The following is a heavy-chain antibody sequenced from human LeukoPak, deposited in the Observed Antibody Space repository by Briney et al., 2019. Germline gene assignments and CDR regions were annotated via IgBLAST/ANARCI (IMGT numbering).Heavy chain of an antibody. CDR3: ARISPTHYYGSGSYCPGLAPFDY. V-gene: IGHV4-59*01. CDR1: GGSISSYY. J-gene: IGHJ4*02. Sequence: SETLSLTCTVAGGSISSYYWSWIRQPPGKGLEWIGYIYYSGSTNYNPSLKSRVTISVDTSKNQFSLKLSSVTAADTAVYYCARISPTHYYGSGSYCPGLAPFDYWGQGTLVTVSS. D-gene: IGHD3-10*01. CDR2: IYYSGST.